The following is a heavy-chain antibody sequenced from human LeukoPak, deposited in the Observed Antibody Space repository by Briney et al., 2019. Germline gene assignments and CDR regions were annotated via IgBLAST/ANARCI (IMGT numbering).Heavy chain of an antibody. V-gene: IGHV7-4-1*02. Sequence: ASVKVSCKASGYTFTSYAMNWVRQAPGQGLEWMEWINTNTGNLTYAQGFTGRFVFSLDTSVSTAYLQISSLKAEDTAVYYCARVLRYGSGKEVAFDIWGQGTMVTVSS. CDR1: GYTFTSYA. D-gene: IGHD3-10*01. J-gene: IGHJ3*02. CDR2: INTNTGNL. CDR3: ARVLRYGSGKEVAFDI.